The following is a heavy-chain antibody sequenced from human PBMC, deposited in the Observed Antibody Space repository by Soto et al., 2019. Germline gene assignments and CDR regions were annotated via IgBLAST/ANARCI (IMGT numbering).Heavy chain of an antibody. CDR3: AQIDGGTYYMGG. D-gene: IGHD1-26*01. V-gene: IGHV3-74*01. CDR2: IKSDGSST. J-gene: IGHJ4*02. Sequence: EVQLVESGGGLVQPGGSLRLSCAASGITLSSYWMHWVRQAPGKGLVWVARIKSDGSSTSYADSVKGRFTISRDNAKNTLYLQMNSLRAEDTAVYYCAQIDGGTYYMGGWGQGTLVTVSS. CDR1: GITLSSYW.